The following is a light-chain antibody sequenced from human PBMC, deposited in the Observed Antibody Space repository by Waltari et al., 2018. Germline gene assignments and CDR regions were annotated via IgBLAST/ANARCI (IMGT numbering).Light chain of an antibody. CDR2: VNSDGSH. CDR3: QTGGHGTWV. V-gene: IGLV4-69*01. J-gene: IGLJ3*02. CDR1: SGHSSNV. Sequence: QLVLTQSPSASASLGASVKPTCTLSSGHSSNVIAWHQQQSEKGPRYLMKVNSDGSHSKGDDIPDRFSGSSSGAERYLTISSVQSEDEADYYCQTGGHGTWVFGGGTKLTVL.